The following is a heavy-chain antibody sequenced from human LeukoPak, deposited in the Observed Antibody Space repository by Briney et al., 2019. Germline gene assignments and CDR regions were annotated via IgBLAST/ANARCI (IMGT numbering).Heavy chain of an antibody. Sequence: PSETLSLTCTVSDDSITMYYWTWIRQPPGKGLEWIGYVDHTGSTKFNPSLNGRVSISRDTSNNFFSLRLRSVTAADTAVYYCARGSVSSWSYDAFDIWGQGTMVTVSS. CDR3: ARGSVSSWSYDAFDI. V-gene: IGHV4-59*12. J-gene: IGHJ3*02. D-gene: IGHD6-13*01. CDR1: DDSITMYY. CDR2: VDHTGST.